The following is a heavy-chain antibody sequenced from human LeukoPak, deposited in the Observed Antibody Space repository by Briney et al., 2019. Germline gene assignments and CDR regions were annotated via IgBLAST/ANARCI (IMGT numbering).Heavy chain of an antibody. CDR2: IYPGDSDT. Sequence: GESLKISCKGSGYSSTSYWXGWVRXMPGKXXEWVXIIYPGDSDTRYSPSFQGQVTISADKSISTAYLQWSSLKASDTAMYYCARHYYDSSGCYHYDYWGQGTLVTVSS. J-gene: IGHJ4*02. CDR3: ARHYYDSSGCYHYDY. V-gene: IGHV5-51*01. CDR1: GYSSTSYW. D-gene: IGHD3-22*01.